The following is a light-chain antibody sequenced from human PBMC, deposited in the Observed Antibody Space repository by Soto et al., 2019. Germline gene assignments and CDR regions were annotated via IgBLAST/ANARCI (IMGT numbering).Light chain of an antibody. J-gene: IGKJ4*01. Sequence: EIVMTQSPVTLSVSPGERATLSCSASQSVSSNLAWYQQKPGQAPRLLIYGAYTRATGVPARFSGSGSGTEFTLTISSLQSEDFAVYYCQQYNNGPPLTFGGGTKVEIK. V-gene: IGKV3-15*01. CDR2: GAY. CDR1: QSVSSN. CDR3: QQYNNGPPLT.